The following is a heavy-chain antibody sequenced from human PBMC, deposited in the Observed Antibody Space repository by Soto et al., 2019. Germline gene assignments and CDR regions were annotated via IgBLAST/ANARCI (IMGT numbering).Heavy chain of an antibody. CDR3: AREGLGDYGGN. Sequence: EVQLVESGGGLVQPGGSLRLSCAASGFTVSSNYMSWVRQAPGKGLEWVSVIYSGGSTYYADSVKGGFTISRDNSKNTLYLQMNSLRAEDTAVYYCAREGLGDYGGNWGQGTLVTVSS. CDR2: IYSGGST. V-gene: IGHV3-66*01. D-gene: IGHD4-17*01. J-gene: IGHJ4*02. CDR1: GFTVSSNY.